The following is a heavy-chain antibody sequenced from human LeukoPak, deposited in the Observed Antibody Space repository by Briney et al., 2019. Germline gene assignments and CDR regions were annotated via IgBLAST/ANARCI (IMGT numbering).Heavy chain of an antibody. D-gene: IGHD3-3*01. V-gene: IGHV3-23*01. CDR3: AREPPYDFWSGYQGAFDI. CDR2: ISGSGGST. Sequence: PGGSLRLSCAASGFTFSSYAMSWVRQAPGKGLEWVSAISGSGGSTYYADSVKGRFTISRDNSKNTLYLQMNSLRAEDTAVYYCAREPPYDFWSGYQGAFDIWGQGTMVTVSS. CDR1: GFTFSSYA. J-gene: IGHJ3*02.